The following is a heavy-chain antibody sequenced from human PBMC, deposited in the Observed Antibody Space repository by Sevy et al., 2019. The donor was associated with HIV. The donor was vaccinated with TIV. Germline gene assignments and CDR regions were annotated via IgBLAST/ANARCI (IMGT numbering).Heavy chain of an antibody. CDR3: AKDILGDNSPWFFFDY. D-gene: IGHD3-9*01. CDR2: ISFDGRNT. Sequence: GGSLRLSCAGSGFTFRSYGIHWVRQSPGKGLDWVAFISFDGRNTYSADSVKGGFYVSRDNSNNAVYLQLNNLRTEDKAMYYCAKDILGDNSPWFFFDYWGQGTKVTVSS. V-gene: IGHV3-30*18. J-gene: IGHJ4*02. CDR1: GFTFRSYG.